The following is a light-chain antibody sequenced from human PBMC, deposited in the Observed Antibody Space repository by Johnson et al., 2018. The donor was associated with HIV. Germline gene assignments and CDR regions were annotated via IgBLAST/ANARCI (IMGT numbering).Light chain of an antibody. CDR3: GTWDSSLSAYV. CDR1: SSNIGNNY. J-gene: IGLJ1*01. CDR2: DNN. V-gene: IGLV1-51*01. Sequence: GQKVTISCSGSSSNIGNNYVSWYQQLPGTAPKLLIYDNNKRPSGIPDRFSGSKSGTSATLGITGLQTGDEADYYCGTWDSSLSAYVFGTGTKVTVL.